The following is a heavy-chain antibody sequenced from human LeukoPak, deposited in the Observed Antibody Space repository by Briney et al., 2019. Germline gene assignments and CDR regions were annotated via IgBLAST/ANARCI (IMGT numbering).Heavy chain of an antibody. D-gene: IGHD3-10*01. V-gene: IGHV4-34*01. CDR2: INHSGRT. Sequence: PSETLSLTCAVYGGSFSGNYWNWIRQPPGKGLEWIGEINHSGRTNYNPSLKSRVTISIDTSKNQFSLKLSSVTAADTAVYYCARVRPYYYGSGSHYRVLNWFDPWGQGTLVTVSS. CDR1: GGSFSGNY. CDR3: ARVRPYYYGSGSHYRVLNWFDP. J-gene: IGHJ5*02.